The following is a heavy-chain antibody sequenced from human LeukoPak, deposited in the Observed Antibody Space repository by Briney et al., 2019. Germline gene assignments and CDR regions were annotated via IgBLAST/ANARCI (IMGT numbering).Heavy chain of an antibody. J-gene: IGHJ5*02. D-gene: IGHD2-15*01. CDR3: ARTLYCSGATCFSPELLDT. Sequence: PSETLSLTCAVSGYSISSGYHWGWVRQPPGKGPVWIGSMFHGGNTYCNPSLKSRVTMSIDTSMSQFSLNLTSVTAADTAVYFCARTLYCSGATCFSPELLDTWGQGTLVTVSS. CDR1: GYSISSGYH. V-gene: IGHV4-38-2*01. CDR2: MFHGGNT.